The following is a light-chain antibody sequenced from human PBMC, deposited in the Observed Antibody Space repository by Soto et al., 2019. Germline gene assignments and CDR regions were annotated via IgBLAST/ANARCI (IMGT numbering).Light chain of an antibody. CDR3: QQFGSWT. Sequence: EIVLTQSPGTLSVSPGERATLSCRASQTISSNNLAWYQQKPGQAPSLLIYGTSSRATGIPDRFSGSGPGTDFTLTISRLEPEDSAMYYCQQFGSWTFGQGTKVEI. CDR2: GTS. CDR1: QTISSNN. V-gene: IGKV3-20*01. J-gene: IGKJ1*01.